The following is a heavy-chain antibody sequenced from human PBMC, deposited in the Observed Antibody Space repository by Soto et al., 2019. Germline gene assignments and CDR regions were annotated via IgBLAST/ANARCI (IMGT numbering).Heavy chain of an antibody. V-gene: IGHV1-46*01. CDR3: ARDRGWFDP. J-gene: IGHJ5*02. CDR2: INPSGGSA. CDR1: GYTLTSYY. Sequence: QVQLVQSGAEVKKPGASVKVSCKASGYTLTSYYMHWVRQAPGQGLEWMGIINPSGGSASYAQKFQGRVTMTRDTSTSTDYMELSSLRSEDTAVYYCARDRGWFDPWGQGTLVTVSS.